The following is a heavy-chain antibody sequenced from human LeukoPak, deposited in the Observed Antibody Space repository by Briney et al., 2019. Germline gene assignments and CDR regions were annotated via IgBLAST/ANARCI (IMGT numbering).Heavy chain of an antibody. CDR2: IYYSGST. Sequence: SETLSLTCTVSGGSISSSSYYWGWIRQPPGKGLEWIGSIYYSGSTYYNPSLKSRVTISVDTSKNQFSLKLSSVTAADTAVYYCARAPTDSSGWLSYYGMDVWGQGTTVTVS. J-gene: IGHJ6*02. CDR3: ARAPTDSSGWLSYYGMDV. V-gene: IGHV4-39*07. CDR1: GGSISSSSYY. D-gene: IGHD6-19*01.